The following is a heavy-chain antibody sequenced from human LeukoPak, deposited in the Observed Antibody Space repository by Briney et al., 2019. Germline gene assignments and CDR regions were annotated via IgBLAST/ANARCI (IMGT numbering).Heavy chain of an antibody. CDR1: GFSVSSNY. CDR2: ISGSGGST. J-gene: IGHJ4*02. V-gene: IGHV3-23*01. CDR3: AKATPWFDPSDY. Sequence: GGSLRLSCAASGFSVSSNYMSWVRQAPGKGLEWVSAISGSGGSTYYADSVKGRFTISRDNSKNTLYLQMNSLRAEDTAVYYCAKATPWFDPSDYWGQGTLVTVSS. D-gene: IGHD3-10*01.